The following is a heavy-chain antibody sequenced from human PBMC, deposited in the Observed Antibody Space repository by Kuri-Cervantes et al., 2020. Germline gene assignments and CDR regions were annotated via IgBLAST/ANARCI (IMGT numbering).Heavy chain of an antibody. Sequence: GESLKISCAASGFTFSSYWMSWVCQAPGKGLEWVANIKQDGSEKYYVDSVKGRFTISRDNAKNSLSLQMNSLRAEDTAVYYCARGHFWIHYPDYWGQGTLVTVSS. V-gene: IGHV3-7*01. CDR1: GFTFSSYW. CDR3: ARGHFWIHYPDY. D-gene: IGHD3-3*02. J-gene: IGHJ4*02. CDR2: IKQDGSEK.